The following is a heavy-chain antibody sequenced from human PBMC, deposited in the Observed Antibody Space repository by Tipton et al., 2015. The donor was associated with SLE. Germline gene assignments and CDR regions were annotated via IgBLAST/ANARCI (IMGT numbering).Heavy chain of an antibody. J-gene: IGHJ3*02. CDR2: IYSGGST. CDR1: GFTVSSNY. D-gene: IGHD2-2*02. CDR3: ARDGCSSTSCYTSAFDI. Sequence: GSLRLSCAASGFTVSSNYMSWVRQAPGKGLEWVSVIYSGGSTYYADSVKGRFTIPRDNSKNTLYLQMNSLRAEDTAVYYCARDGCSSTSCYTSAFDIWGQGTMVTVSS. V-gene: IGHV3-66*02.